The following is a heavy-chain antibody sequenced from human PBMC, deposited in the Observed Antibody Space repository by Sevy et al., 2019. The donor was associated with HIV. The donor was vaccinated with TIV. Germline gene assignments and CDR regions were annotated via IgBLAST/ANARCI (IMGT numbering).Heavy chain of an antibody. Sequence: ASVKVSCKASGGTFSSYAISWVRQAPGQGLEWMGSIIPILGIANYAQMFQGRVTITADKSTSTAYMELSSLRSEDTAVYYCARGGGDYDHYYYYGMDVWGQGTTVTVSS. CDR1: GGTFSSYA. D-gene: IGHD4-17*01. CDR3: ARGGGDYDHYYYYGMDV. J-gene: IGHJ6*02. V-gene: IGHV1-69*04. CDR2: IIPILGIA.